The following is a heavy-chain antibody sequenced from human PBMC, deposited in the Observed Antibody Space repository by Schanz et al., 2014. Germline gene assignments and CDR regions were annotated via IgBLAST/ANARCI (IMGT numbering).Heavy chain of an antibody. Sequence: VELVESGGGLVQPGGSLRLSCAASGFIFSDYYMAWIRQAPGRGLEWLSYISDSGTYTNYADSVKGRFTISRDNAKSSLYLQMNSLRVEDTAVYYCARKMKLGVYGGKGHDSLDIWGQGTMVTVSS. V-gene: IGHV3-11*05. D-gene: IGHD4-17*01. CDR2: ISDSGTYT. CDR3: ARKMKLGVYGGKGHDSLDI. CDR1: GFIFSDYY. J-gene: IGHJ3*02.